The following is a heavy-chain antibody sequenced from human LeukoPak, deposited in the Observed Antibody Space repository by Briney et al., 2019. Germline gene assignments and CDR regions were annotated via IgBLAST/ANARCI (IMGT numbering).Heavy chain of an antibody. V-gene: IGHV3-21*01. CDR1: GFTFSSYT. CDR3: ARGGAAGTREYFDY. J-gene: IGHJ4*02. Sequence: GGSLRLSCAASGFTFSSYTMTWVRQAPGKGLEWVSSISSSSSYIYCADSVKGRFTISRDNAKNSLYLQMNSLRAEDTAVYYCARGGAAGTREYFDYWGQGTLVTVSS. CDR2: ISSSSSYI. D-gene: IGHD6-13*01.